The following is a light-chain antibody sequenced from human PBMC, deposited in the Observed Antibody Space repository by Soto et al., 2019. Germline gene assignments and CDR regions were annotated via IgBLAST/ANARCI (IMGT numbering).Light chain of an antibody. CDR3: QHYNSYSEA. J-gene: IGKJ1*01. V-gene: IGKV1-5*03. Sequence: DIQMTQSPATLSASFGDRVTITCGASQTISSWLAWYQQKPGKAPKLLIYKASTLKSGVPSRFSGSGSGTEFTLTISSLQPDDFATYYCQHYNSYSEAFGQGTKVDIK. CDR1: QTISSW. CDR2: KAS.